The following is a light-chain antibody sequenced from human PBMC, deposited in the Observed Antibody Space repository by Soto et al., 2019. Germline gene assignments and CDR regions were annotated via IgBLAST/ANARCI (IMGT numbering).Light chain of an antibody. Sequence: ETVLTQSPGTLSLSPGERATLSCRASQSVSSSHLAWYQQKPGQAPRLVIYGASSRATGIPDRFSGSGSGTDFTLTISSLEPEGFAVYYCQQYGSSPLYTFGQGNKLEIK. CDR3: QQYGSSPLYT. CDR1: QSVSSSH. V-gene: IGKV3-20*01. CDR2: GAS. J-gene: IGKJ2*01.